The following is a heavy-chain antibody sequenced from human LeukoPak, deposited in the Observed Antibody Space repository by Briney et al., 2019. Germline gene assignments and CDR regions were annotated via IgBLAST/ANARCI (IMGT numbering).Heavy chain of an antibody. D-gene: IGHD3-22*01. CDR3: ARVAYYDSSGYPHGFDP. V-gene: IGHV1-46*01. J-gene: IGHJ5*02. CDR2: INPSGGST. Sequence: GASVKVSCKAPGYTFTSYYMHWVRQAPGQGLEWMGIINPSGGSTSYAQKFQGRVTMTRDTSTSTVYMELSSLRSEDTAVYYCARVAYYDSSGYPHGFDPWGQGTLVTVSS. CDR1: GYTFTSYY.